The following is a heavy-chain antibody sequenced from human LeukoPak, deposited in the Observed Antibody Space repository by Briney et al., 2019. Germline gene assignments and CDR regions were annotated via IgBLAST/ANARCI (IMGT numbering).Heavy chain of an antibody. J-gene: IGHJ5*02. Sequence: GGSLRLSCAASGFTFGSYGMHWVRQAPGKGLEWVAVIWYDGSKKYYADSVKGRFTISRDNSKNTLYLQMNSLRAEDTAVYYCACLATATIGPWGQGTLVTVSS. CDR1: GFTFGSYG. CDR2: IWYDGSKK. V-gene: IGHV3-33*01. CDR3: ACLATATIGP. D-gene: IGHD1-1*01.